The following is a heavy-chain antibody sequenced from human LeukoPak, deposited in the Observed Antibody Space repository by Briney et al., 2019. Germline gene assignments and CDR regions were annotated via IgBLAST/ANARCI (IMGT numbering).Heavy chain of an antibody. CDR1: GFTVSSNY. J-gene: IGHJ3*02. CDR3: ARDVWEYDAFDI. D-gene: IGHD3-16*01. V-gene: IGHV3-66*02. Sequence: GGSLRLSCAASGFTVSSNYMSWVRQAPGRGLEWVSVIYSGGSTYYADSVKGRFTISRDNSKNTLYLQMNSLRAEDTAVDYCARDVWEYDAFDIWGQGTMVTVSS. CDR2: IYSGGST.